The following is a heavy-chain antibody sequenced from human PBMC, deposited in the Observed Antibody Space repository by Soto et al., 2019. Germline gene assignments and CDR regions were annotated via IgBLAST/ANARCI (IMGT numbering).Heavy chain of an antibody. J-gene: IGHJ5*02. Sequence: PSETLSLTCTVSGGSISSYYWSWIRQPPGKGLEWIGYIYYSGSINYNPSLKSRVTISVDTSKDQFSLKLSSVTAADTAVYYCARSDVVVPAAIPWFDPWGQGTLVTVSS. CDR2: IYYSGSI. V-gene: IGHV4-59*01. CDR1: GGSISSYY. CDR3: ARSDVVVPAAIPWFDP. D-gene: IGHD2-2*02.